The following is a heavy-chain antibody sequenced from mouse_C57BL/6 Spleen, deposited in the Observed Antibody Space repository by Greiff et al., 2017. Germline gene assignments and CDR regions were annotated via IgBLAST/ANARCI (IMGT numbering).Heavy chain of an antibody. CDR3: ARLGDYDSWFAY. CDR1: GYTFTDYN. Sequence: EVKLMESGPELVKPGASVKMSCKASGYTFTDYNMHWVKQSHGKSLEWIGYINPNNGGTSYNQKFKGKATLTVNKSSSTAYMELRSLTSEDSAVYYCARLGDYDSWFAYWGQGTLVTVSA. V-gene: IGHV1-22*01. J-gene: IGHJ3*01. D-gene: IGHD2-4*01. CDR2: INPNNGGT.